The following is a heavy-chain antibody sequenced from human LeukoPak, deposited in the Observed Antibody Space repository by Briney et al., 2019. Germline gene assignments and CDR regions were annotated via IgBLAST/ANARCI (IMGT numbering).Heavy chain of an antibody. Sequence: GGSLRLSCAASGFTLSDYYVTWVRQAPGKGLEWVGRSQSKAEGYGTEYAASVKGRFILSRDGSTNSMYLQMKSLKTEDTALYYCCRAPAVIDWAFFDLWGRGILVTVSS. D-gene: IGHD2-21*01. J-gene: IGHJ2*01. CDR2: SQSKAEGYGT. CDR1: GFTLSDYY. CDR3: CRAPAVIDWAFFDL. V-gene: IGHV3-72*01.